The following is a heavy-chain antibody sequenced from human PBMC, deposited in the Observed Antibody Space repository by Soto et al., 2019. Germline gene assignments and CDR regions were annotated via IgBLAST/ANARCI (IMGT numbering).Heavy chain of an antibody. Sequence: PGGSLRLSCAASGFTFSSYAMHWVRQAPGKGLEYVSAISSNGGSTYYANSVKGRFTISRDNSKNTLYLQMGSLRAEDMAVYYCASTAVAGTLPGYWGQGTLVTVSS. J-gene: IGHJ4*02. CDR1: GFTFSSYA. CDR3: ASTAVAGTLPGY. V-gene: IGHV3-64*01. D-gene: IGHD6-19*01. CDR2: ISSNGGST.